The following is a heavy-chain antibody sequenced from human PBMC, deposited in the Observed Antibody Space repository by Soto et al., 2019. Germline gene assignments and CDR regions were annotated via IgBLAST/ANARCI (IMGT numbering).Heavy chain of an antibody. CDR3: ARRGYSYGYLN. J-gene: IGHJ4*02. Sequence: GESLKISCKGSGYSFTSYWLGCVRQMPGKGLEWMGIIYPGGSDTRYIPSFQGQVTISADKSISTAYLQWSSLKASDTAMYYCARRGYSYGYLNGGQGTKVTVSS. CDR1: GYSFTSYW. CDR2: IYPGGSDT. D-gene: IGHD5-18*01. V-gene: IGHV5-51*01.